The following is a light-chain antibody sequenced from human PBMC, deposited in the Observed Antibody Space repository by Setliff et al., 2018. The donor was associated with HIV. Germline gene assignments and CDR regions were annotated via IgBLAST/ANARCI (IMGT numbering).Light chain of an antibody. CDR3: SSYTNSIPYV. V-gene: IGLV2-14*01. CDR2: EVS. J-gene: IGLJ1*01. CDR1: SSDVGGYNY. Sequence: QSALTQPASVSGSPGQSITISCTGTSSDVGGYNYVSWYQQHPGKAPKLMIYEVSNRPSGVSNRFSGSKSGNTASLTISGLQAEDEADYYCSSYTNSIPYVFGTGTKVIVL.